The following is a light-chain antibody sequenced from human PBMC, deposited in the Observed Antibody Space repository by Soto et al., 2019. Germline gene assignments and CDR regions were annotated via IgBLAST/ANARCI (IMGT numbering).Light chain of an antibody. CDR3: QQYISYPVT. Sequence: DIQMTQSPSTLSASVGDRVTITCRASQTINDNLAWYQQIPGKAPNPLIYKASSLERGVSSRFSGSGSGTEFALTISSLQPDDFATYYCQQYISYPVTFGQGTRLESK. J-gene: IGKJ5*01. CDR1: QTINDN. V-gene: IGKV1-5*03. CDR2: KAS.